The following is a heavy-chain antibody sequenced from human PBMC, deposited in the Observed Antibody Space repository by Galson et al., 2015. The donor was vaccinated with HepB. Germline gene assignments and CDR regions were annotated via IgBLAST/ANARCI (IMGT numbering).Heavy chain of an antibody. CDR2: ISGDGSET. J-gene: IGHJ3*02. V-gene: IGHV3-74*01. CDR3: ATYSSALAADAFDM. D-gene: IGHD2-15*01. CDR1: GFTFNIYW. Sequence: SLRLSCAASGFTFNIYWMHWVRQVPGKGLVWVSRISGDGSETRYADSVQGRFTISRDNAKNMVYLHMDTLRPEDTAMYYCATYSSALAADAFDMWGQGAMVTVSS.